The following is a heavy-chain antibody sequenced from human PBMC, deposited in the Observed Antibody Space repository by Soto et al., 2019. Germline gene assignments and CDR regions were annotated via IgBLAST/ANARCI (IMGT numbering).Heavy chain of an antibody. V-gene: IGHV1-8*01. CDR1: GYTFTSYD. CDR3: ARYGSGSYYNFDY. J-gene: IGHJ4*02. D-gene: IGHD3-10*01. Sequence: ASVKVSCKASGYTFTSYDINWVRQATGQGLEWMGWMNPNSGNTGYAQKFQGRVTMTTDSSTSTAYIELRSLRSDDTAVYYCARYGSGSYYNFDYWGQGTLVTVSS. CDR2: MNPNSGNT.